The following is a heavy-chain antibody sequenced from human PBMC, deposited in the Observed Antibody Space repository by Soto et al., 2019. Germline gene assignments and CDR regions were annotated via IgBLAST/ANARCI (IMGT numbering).Heavy chain of an antibody. CDR1: GFTFSSSW. V-gene: IGHV3-7*01. CDR2: IKEDGSEK. D-gene: IGHD5-18*01. J-gene: IGHJ4*02. CDR3: ARDRGYSCFDY. Sequence: GGSLRLSCAASGFTFSSSWMNWVRQAPGKGLEWVAGIKEDGSEKYYVDFVKGRFTISRDNVENSLYLQMNSLRGEDTAVYFCARDRGYSCFDYWGLGTLVP.